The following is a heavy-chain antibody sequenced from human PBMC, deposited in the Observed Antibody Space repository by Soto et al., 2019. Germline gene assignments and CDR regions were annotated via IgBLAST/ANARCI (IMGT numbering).Heavy chain of an antibody. V-gene: IGHV1-8*01. Sequence: ASVKVSCKASGYTFSDYDINWVRQAAGQGLEWMGWMNPYSGNTGYAQKFQGRVTLTTDTSITTAYLELSSLTFEDTAIYYCARGRFRRTWFDPWGQGTLVTVSS. D-gene: IGHD3-16*01. CDR2: MNPYSGNT. CDR1: GYTFSDYD. CDR3: ARGRFRRTWFDP. J-gene: IGHJ5*02.